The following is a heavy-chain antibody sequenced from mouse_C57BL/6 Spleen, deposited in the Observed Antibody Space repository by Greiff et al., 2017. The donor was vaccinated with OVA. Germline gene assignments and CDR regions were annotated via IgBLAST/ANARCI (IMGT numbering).Heavy chain of an antibody. CDR3: ARRRTGTDYFDY. CDR2: IDPSDSYT. D-gene: IGHD4-1*01. V-gene: IGHV1-69*01. Sequence: QVQLQQPGAELVMPGASVKLSCKASGYTFTSYWMHWVKQRPGQGLEWIGEIDPSDSYTNYNQKFKGKSTLTVEKSSSTAYMQLSSLTSEDSAVYYCARRRTGTDYFDYWDQGTTLTVSS. J-gene: IGHJ2*01. CDR1: GYTFTSYW.